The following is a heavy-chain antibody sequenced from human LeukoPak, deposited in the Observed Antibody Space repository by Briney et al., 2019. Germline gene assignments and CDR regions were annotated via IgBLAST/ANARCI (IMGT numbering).Heavy chain of an antibody. V-gene: IGHV1-2*02. Sequence: ASVKLSCTASGYTFTGYYMHWVRQAPGQGLEWMGWINPNSGGTNYAQKVQGRVTMTRDTSISTAYMELSRLRSDDTAVYYCARDNYGDYAGQFDYWGQGTLVTVSS. CDR2: INPNSGGT. CDR3: ARDNYGDYAGQFDY. CDR1: GYTFTGYY. D-gene: IGHD4-17*01. J-gene: IGHJ4*02.